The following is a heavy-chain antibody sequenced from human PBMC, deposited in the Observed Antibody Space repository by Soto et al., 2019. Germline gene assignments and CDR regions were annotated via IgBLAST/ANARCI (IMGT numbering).Heavy chain of an antibody. J-gene: IGHJ4*02. Sequence: SETLSLTCAVYGGSFSGYYWDWIRQPPGKGLEWIGEINPDGATNYTPSLRGRVTISIDTSRNQFSLKLSSVTAADTAVYYCARGQTSDPFFDYWGQRDLVTVSS. CDR2: INPDGAT. V-gene: IGHV4-34*01. CDR3: ARGQTSDPFFDY. CDR1: GGSFSGYY.